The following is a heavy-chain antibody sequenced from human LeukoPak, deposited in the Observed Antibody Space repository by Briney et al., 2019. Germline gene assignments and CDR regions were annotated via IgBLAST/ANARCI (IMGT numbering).Heavy chain of an antibody. V-gene: IGHV4-34*01. Sequence: SETLSLTCAVYGGSFSGYYWSWIRQPPGKGLEWIGEINHSGSTNYNPSLKSRVTISVDTSKNQFSLRLSSVTAADTAVYYCARGMSPDYYGSGSYYSPLDYWGQGTLVTVSS. CDR1: GGSFSGYY. CDR2: INHSGST. CDR3: ARGMSPDYYGSGSYYSPLDY. J-gene: IGHJ4*02. D-gene: IGHD3-10*01.